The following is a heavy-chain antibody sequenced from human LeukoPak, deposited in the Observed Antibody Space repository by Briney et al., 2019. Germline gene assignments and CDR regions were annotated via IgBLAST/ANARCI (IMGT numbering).Heavy chain of an antibody. D-gene: IGHD3-3*01. CDR3: ARVSGRSGSFEC. CDR2: IHPDGGGT. J-gene: IGHJ4*02. Sequence: ASVKVSCKASGYTFTDYYMHWVRQAPGQGLEWMVWIHPDGGGTNYAQMFQGRVTMTRDTSNSTAYMELSSLRFDDPAIYYCARVSGRSGSFECWGQGTPVTVSS. V-gene: IGHV1-2*02. CDR1: GYTFTDYY.